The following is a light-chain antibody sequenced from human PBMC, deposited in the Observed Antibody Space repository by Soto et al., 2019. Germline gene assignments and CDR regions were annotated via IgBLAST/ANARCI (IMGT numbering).Light chain of an antibody. J-gene: IGLJ3*02. V-gene: IGLV2-8*01. Sequence: QSALTQPPSASGSPGQSVTISCTGTSSDVGAYKYVSWYQQYPGKAPKLMIYEVSKRPSGVPDRFSGSKSGNTASLTVSGLQAEDEADYYCTSYAGSNIWVFGEGTKLTVL. CDR2: EVS. CDR1: SSDVGAYKY. CDR3: TSYAGSNIWV.